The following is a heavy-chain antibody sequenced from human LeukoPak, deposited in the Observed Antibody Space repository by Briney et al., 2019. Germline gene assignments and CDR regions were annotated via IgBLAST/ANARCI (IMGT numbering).Heavy chain of an antibody. V-gene: IGHV5-10-1*01. Sequence: GESLLISCKGSGYSFTSYWISWVRPLPGKGLEWMGRIDPSDSYTNYSPSFQGHVTISADKSISTAYLQWSSLKASDTAMYYCARGFYGSGSPFDYWGQGTLVTVSS. CDR3: ARGFYGSGSPFDY. CDR1: GYSFTSYW. D-gene: IGHD3-10*01. CDR2: IDPSDSYT. J-gene: IGHJ4*02.